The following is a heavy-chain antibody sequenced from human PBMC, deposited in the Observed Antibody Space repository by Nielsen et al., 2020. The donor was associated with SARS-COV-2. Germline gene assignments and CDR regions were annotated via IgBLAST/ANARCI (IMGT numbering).Heavy chain of an antibody. V-gene: IGHV3-9*01. CDR3: AKDRGGGSYLYYYYGMDV. D-gene: IGHD1-26*01. CDR2: ISWNSGSI. CDR1: GFTFDDYA. J-gene: IGHJ6*02. Sequence: SLKIPCAASGFTFDDYAMHWVRQAPGKGLEWVSGISWNSGSIGYADSVKGRFTISRDNAKNSLYLQMNSLRAEDTALYYCAKDRGGGSYLYYYYGMDVWGQGTTVTVSS.